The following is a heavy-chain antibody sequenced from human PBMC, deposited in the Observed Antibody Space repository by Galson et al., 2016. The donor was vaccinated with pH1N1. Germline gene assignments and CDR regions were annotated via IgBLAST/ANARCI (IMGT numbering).Heavy chain of an antibody. CDR2: ISASGTIT. CDR3: AKNGTSIFGVITSPGHNYDVDV. J-gene: IGHJ6*03. V-gene: IGHV3-23*01. CDR1: GFIFRNYA. Sequence: SLRLSCAASGFIFRNYAMSWVRQAPGKGLEWVSAISASGTITYYADSVKGRYIISRDNSGNTLYLQMNSLRAEDTAAYYCAKNGTSIFGVITSPGHNYDVDVWGQGTTVIVPS. D-gene: IGHD3-3*01.